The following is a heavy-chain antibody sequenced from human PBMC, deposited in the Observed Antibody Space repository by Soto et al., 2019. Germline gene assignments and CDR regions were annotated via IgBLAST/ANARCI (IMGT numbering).Heavy chain of an antibody. CDR1: GFTFSSYS. J-gene: IGHJ3*02. D-gene: IGHD6-13*01. CDR3: ARVLRQQQLPPNDAFDI. V-gene: IGHV3-21*01. Sequence: GGSLRLSCAASGFTFSSYSMNWVRQAPGKGLEWVSSISSSSSYIYYADSVKGRFTISRDNAKNSLYLQMNSLRAEDTAVYYCARVLRQQQLPPNDAFDIWGQGTMVTVSS. CDR2: ISSSSSYI.